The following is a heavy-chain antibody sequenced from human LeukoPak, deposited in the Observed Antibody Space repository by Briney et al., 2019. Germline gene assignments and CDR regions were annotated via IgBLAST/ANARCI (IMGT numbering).Heavy chain of an antibody. J-gene: IGHJ4*02. CDR2: ISGSGGGT. CDR1: GFTFSSYA. V-gene: IGHV3-23*01. Sequence: GGSLRLSCAASGFTFSSYAMSWVRQAPGKGLEWVSAISGSGGGTNYADSVKGRFTISRDNSKNTLYLHMNSLRAEDTAVYYCAKSISSYMIRGCLDYWGQGTLVTVSS. CDR3: AKSISSYMIRGCLDY. D-gene: IGHD3-10*01.